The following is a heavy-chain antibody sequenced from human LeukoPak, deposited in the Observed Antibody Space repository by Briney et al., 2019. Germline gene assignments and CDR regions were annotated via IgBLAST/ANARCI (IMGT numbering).Heavy chain of an antibody. J-gene: IGHJ4*02. CDR3: AKDSSGGYNSH. V-gene: IGHV1-2*02. D-gene: IGHD5-24*01. Sequence: ASVKVSCKTSGYIFKDFYIHWVRQAPGHGLEWMGWINPNSGDTNSAQRFQGRVAMSRDTSTGTAYMDLSSLTSDDTAVYFCAKDSSGGYNSHWGQGTLVTVSS. CDR1: GYIFKDFY. CDR2: INPNSGDT.